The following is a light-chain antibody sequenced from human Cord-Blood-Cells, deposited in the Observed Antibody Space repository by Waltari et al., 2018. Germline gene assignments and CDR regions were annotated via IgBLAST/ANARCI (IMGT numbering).Light chain of an antibody. CDR2: RKK. CDR3: AAWDDSLSGRV. CDR1: SPHIGSNC. J-gene: IGLJ3*02. V-gene: IGLV1-47*01. Sequence: QSVLTQPPSASGTPGQRVTIACSGRSPHIGSNCGYWYQHLPGTAPKLLIYRKKQRPSGVPDRFSGSKSGTSASLAISGLRSEDEADYYCAAWDDSLSGRVFGGGTKLTVL.